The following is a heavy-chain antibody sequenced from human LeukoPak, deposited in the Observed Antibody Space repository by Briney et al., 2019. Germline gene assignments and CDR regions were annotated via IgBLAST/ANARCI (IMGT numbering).Heavy chain of an antibody. Sequence: GGSLRLSCAASGFTFSSYSMNWVRQAPGKGLEWVSYIDIISSEIYYGDSVKGRFTISTDNAKNSVYLQMNSLRDEDTAVYYCARDRAYAFDNWGQGTMVTVSS. V-gene: IGHV3-48*02. J-gene: IGHJ3*02. CDR2: IDIISSEI. CDR3: ARDRAYAFDN. CDR1: GFTFSSYS. D-gene: IGHD3-10*01.